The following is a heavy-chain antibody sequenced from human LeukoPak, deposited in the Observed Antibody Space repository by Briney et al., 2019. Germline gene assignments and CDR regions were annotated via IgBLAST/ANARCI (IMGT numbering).Heavy chain of an antibody. Sequence: PGGSLRLSCAASGFTFSSYSMNWVRQAPGKGLEWVSYVTSSSTNIYYADSVKGRFTISRDNAKNSLYLQMNSLRAEDTAVYYCAYSYGPYYYHYWGQGTLVTVSS. D-gene: IGHD5-18*01. V-gene: IGHV3-48*01. J-gene: IGHJ4*02. CDR1: GFTFSSYS. CDR2: VTSSSTNI. CDR3: AYSYGPYYYHY.